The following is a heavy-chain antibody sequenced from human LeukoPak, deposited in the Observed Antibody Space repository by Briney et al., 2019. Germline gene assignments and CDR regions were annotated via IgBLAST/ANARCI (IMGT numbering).Heavy chain of an antibody. J-gene: IGHJ5*02. CDR3: ARGGYMGWFDP. V-gene: IGHV4-39*07. CDR1: GGSISSSSYY. CDR2: IYYSGST. Sequence: SETLSLTCTVSGGSISSSSYYWGWIRQPPGKGLEWMGSIYYSGSTYYNPSLKSRVTISVDTSKNQFSLKLSSVTAADTAVYYCARGGYMGWFDPWGQGTLVTVSS. D-gene: IGHD5-18*01.